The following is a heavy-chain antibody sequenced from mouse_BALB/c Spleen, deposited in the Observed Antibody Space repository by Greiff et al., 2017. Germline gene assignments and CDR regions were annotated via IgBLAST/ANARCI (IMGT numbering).Heavy chain of an antibody. CDR1: GFTFSNYW. V-gene: IGHV6-6*02. Sequence: EVQGVESGGGLVQPGGSMKLSCVASGFTFSNYWMNWVRQSPEKGLEWVAEIRLKSNNYATHYAESVKGRFTISRDDSKSSVYLQMNNLRAEDTGIYYCTRRGAYWGQGTLVTVSA. CDR2: IRLKSNNYAT. CDR3: TRRGAY. J-gene: IGHJ3*01.